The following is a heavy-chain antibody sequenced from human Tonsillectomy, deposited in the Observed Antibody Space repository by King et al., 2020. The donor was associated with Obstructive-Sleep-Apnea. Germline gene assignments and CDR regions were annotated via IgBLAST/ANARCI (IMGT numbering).Heavy chain of an antibody. CDR3: ARGGDGTLDY. D-gene: IGHD1-26*01. Sequence: QLVQSGAEVKKPGESLKISCQASGYSFTNYWIAWVRQMPGKGLEWMGIIFPGDSDTTYSPSFQGQVTISADKSISSAHLHWSSLKASDTAMYYCARGGDGTLDYWGQGTLVTVSS. CDR1: GYSFTNYW. V-gene: IGHV5-51*01. CDR2: IFPGDSDT. J-gene: IGHJ4*02.